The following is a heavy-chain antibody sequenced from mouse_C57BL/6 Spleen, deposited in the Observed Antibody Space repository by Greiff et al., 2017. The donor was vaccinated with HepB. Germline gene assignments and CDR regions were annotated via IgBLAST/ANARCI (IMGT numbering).Heavy chain of an antibody. CDR3: AREENYSNYCDY. CDR1: GFTFSSYG. Sequence: DVMLVESGGDLVKPGGSLKLSCAASGFTFSSYGMSWVRQTPDKRLEWVATISSGGSYTYYPDSVKGRFTISRDNAKNTLYLQMSSLKSEDTAMYYCAREENYSNYCDYWGQGTTLTVSS. CDR2: ISSGGSYT. J-gene: IGHJ2*01. D-gene: IGHD2-5*01. V-gene: IGHV5-6*02.